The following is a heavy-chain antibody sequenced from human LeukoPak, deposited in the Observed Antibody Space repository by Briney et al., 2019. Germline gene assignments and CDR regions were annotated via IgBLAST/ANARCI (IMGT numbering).Heavy chain of an antibody. CDR3: ARESGRFRFDS. CDR2: IKEDSSDK. J-gene: IGHJ5*01. CDR1: GFTFNKWW. V-gene: IGHV3-7*01. D-gene: IGHD3-3*01. Sequence: GGSLRLSCAASGFTFNKWWMNWVRQALGKGLEWVANIKEDSSDKNYVDSMKGRFTISRDNAKNSLYLQMNSLTAEDTAVYYCARESGRFRFDSWGQGTLVTVSS.